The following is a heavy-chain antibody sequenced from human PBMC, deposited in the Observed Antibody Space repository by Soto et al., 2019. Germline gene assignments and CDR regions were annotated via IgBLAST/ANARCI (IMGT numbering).Heavy chain of an antibody. D-gene: IGHD2-15*01. CDR1: GFTFSSYA. V-gene: IGHV3-23*01. CDR3: AKAGVVVVVAATTWSWFDP. Sequence: PGGSLRLSCSASGFTFSSYAMSWVRQAQGKGLEWVSAISGSGGSTYYADSVKGRFTISRDNSKNTLYLQMNSLRAEDTAVYYCAKAGVVVVVAATTWSWFDPWGQGTLVTVSS. J-gene: IGHJ5*02. CDR2: ISGSGGST.